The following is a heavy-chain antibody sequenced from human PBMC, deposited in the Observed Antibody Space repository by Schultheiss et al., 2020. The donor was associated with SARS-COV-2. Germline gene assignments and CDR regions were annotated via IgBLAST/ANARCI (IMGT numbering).Heavy chain of an antibody. D-gene: IGHD5-18*01. V-gene: IGHV2-5*02. CDR2: IYWDDDK. J-gene: IGHJ6*02. Sequence: SGPTLVKPTQTLTLTCTFSGFSLSTSGVGVGWIRQPPGKALEWLALIYWDDDKRYSTSLKTRLTISKDTSKNQVVLTMTNMDPVDTATYYCARIRGHSYGPGYYYGMDVWGQGTTVTVSS. CDR1: GFSLSTSGVG. CDR3: ARIRGHSYGPGYYYGMDV.